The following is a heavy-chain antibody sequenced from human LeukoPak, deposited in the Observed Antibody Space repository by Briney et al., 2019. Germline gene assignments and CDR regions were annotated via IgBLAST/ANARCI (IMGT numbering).Heavy chain of an antibody. D-gene: IGHD2-21*02. J-gene: IGHJ4*02. V-gene: IGHV4-59*01. Sequence: SETLSLTCTVSGGSIRSYHWSWIRQPPGKRLEWIGYIYDSGSTNYNPSLKSRVTISIDTSENQFSLKLSSVTAADTAVYYCAREAYCGGDCYSGFDYWGQGTLVTVSS. CDR2: IYDSGST. CDR1: GGSIRSYH. CDR3: AREAYCGGDCYSGFDY.